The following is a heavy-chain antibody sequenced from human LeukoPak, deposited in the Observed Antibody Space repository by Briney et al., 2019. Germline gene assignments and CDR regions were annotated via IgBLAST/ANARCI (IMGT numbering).Heavy chain of an antibody. CDR1: GFTFDDYA. CDR2: ISWNSGSI. J-gene: IGHJ4*02. D-gene: IGHD2-8*01. Sequence: PGGSLRLSCAASGFTFDDYAMHWVRQAPGKGLEWVSGISWNSGSIGYADSVKGRFTISRDNAKNSLYLQMNSLRAEDTALYYCAKAKDIVLMVYAIYDWGQGTLVTVSS. CDR3: AKAKDIVLMVYAIYD. V-gene: IGHV3-9*01.